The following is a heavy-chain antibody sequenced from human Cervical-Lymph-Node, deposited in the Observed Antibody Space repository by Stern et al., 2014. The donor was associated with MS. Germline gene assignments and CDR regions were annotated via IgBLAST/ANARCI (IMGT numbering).Heavy chain of an antibody. CDR2: IIPLLGTA. D-gene: IGHD2-2*01. CDR3: ARLDPAYYFDY. V-gene: IGHV1-69*01. J-gene: IGHJ4*02. Sequence: QVQLVESGAEVNKPGSSVKVSCKTSGGTFSSNAINWVRQAPGQGLEWMGGIIPLLGTANFAQKFQGRVTITADESTSTAYMELSSLRSEDTAVYYCARLDPAYYFDYWGQGTLVTVSS. CDR1: GGTFSSNA.